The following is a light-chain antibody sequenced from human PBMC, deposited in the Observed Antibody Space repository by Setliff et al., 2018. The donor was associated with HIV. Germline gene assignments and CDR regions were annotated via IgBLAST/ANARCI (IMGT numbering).Light chain of an antibody. V-gene: IGLV1-40*01. J-gene: IGLJ1*01. CDR2: NNN. CDR1: SSNIGAGFD. CDR3: QSFDSSLSV. Sequence: QSVLTQPPSVSGAPGQRVTISCTGSSSNIGAGFDVHWYQLVPDTAPRLLIHNNNNRPSGVPDRFSGYRSGASASLAIAGLQADDEADYFCQSFDSSLSVFGTGTKATVL.